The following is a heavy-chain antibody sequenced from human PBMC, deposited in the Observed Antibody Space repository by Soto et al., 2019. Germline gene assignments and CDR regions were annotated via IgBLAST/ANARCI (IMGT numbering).Heavy chain of an antibody. D-gene: IGHD6-13*01. Sequence: ASVKVSCKASGYTFTSYGISWVRQAPGQGLEWMGWISAYNGNTNYAQKLQGRVTMTTDTSTSTAYMELRSLRSDDTAVYYCARGYSSSWSYSSVGQNWYFDLWGRGTLVTVSS. J-gene: IGHJ2*01. CDR1: GYTFTSYG. V-gene: IGHV1-18*01. CDR3: ARGYSSSWSYSSVGQNWYFDL. CDR2: ISAYNGNT.